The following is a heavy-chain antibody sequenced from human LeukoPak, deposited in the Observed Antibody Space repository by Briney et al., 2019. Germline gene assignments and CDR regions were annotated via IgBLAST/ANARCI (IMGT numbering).Heavy chain of an antibody. CDR2: IIPIFGTA. CDR3: ASGVPMVRGVIDWFDP. CDR1: GGTFSSYA. J-gene: IGHJ5*02. D-gene: IGHD3-10*01. V-gene: IGHV1-69*13. Sequence: ASVKVSCKASGGTFSSYAISWVRQAPGQGLEWMGGIIPIFGTANYAQKFQGRVTITADESTSTAYMELSSLRFEDTAVYYCASGVPMVRGVIDWFDPWGQGTLVTVSS.